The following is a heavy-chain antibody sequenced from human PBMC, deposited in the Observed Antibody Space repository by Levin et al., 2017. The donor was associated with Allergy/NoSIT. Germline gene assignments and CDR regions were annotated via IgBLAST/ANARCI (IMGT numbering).Heavy chain of an antibody. J-gene: IGHJ6*03. CDR2: ISGSGGST. CDR1: GFTFSSYA. CDR3: AKASLMTTVTTDYYYYMDV. D-gene: IGHD4-11*01. Sequence: LPGGSLRLSCAASGFTFSSYAMSWVRQAPGKGLEWVSAISGSGGSTYYADSVKGRFTISRDNSKNTLYLQMNSLRAEDTAVYYCAKASLMTTVTTDYYYYMDVWGKGTTVTVSS. V-gene: IGHV3-23*01.